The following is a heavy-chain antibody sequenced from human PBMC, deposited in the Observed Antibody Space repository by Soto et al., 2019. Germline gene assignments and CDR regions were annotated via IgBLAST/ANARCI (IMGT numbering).Heavy chain of an antibody. Sequence: GESLKISCKGCGYSFTSYWIGWVRQMPGKGLEWMGIIYPGDSDTRYSPSFQGQVTISADKSISTAYLQWSSLKASDTAMYYCARRYCSGGSCYHGMDVWGQGTTVTVSS. CDR3: ARRYCSGGSCYHGMDV. CDR2: IYPGDSDT. D-gene: IGHD2-15*01. V-gene: IGHV5-51*01. J-gene: IGHJ6*02. CDR1: GYSFTSYW.